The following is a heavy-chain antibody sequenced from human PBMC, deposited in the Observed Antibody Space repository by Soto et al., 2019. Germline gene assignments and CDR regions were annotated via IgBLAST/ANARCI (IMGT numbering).Heavy chain of an antibody. D-gene: IGHD6-19*01. CDR1: GFTFSNYW. Sequence: GGFLRLSCAASGFTFSNYWMTWVRQAPGKGPEWVANINHDGSGEYYVDSVKGRFTVSRDNAKNSLFLQMNSLEPEDTAIYFCAREGEPYYSGCQKCGAHDYWGQGTLVTVSS. CDR3: AREGEPYYSGCQKCGAHDY. CDR2: INHDGSGE. J-gene: IGHJ4*02. V-gene: IGHV3-7*03.